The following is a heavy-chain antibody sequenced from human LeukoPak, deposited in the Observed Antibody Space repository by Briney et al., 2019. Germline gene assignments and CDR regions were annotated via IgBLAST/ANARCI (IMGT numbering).Heavy chain of an antibody. Sequence: QPGGSLRLSCAASGFTFSRYWMSWVRQAPGKGLECVANMKQDGSEKYYVDSVKGRFTISRDNAKNSLFLQMNSLRAEDTAVYYCARGLLAVAATGIGFDYWGQGTLVTVSS. V-gene: IGHV3-7*01. CDR2: MKQDGSEK. CDR3: ARGLLAVAATGIGFDY. J-gene: IGHJ4*02. CDR1: GFTFSRYW. D-gene: IGHD6-19*01.